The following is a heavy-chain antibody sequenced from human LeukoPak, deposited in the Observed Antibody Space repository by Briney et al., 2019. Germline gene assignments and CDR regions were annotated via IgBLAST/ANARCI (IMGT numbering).Heavy chain of an antibody. Sequence: GGSLRLSCAASGFTFSSYAMSWVRQAPGKGLERVSAISGSGGSTYYADSVKGRFTISRDNSKNTLYLQMNSLRAEDTAVYYCAKVLSSMTHAFDIWGQGTMVTVSS. V-gene: IGHV3-23*01. J-gene: IGHJ3*02. D-gene: IGHD3-22*01. CDR2: ISGSGGST. CDR3: AKVLSSMTHAFDI. CDR1: GFTFSSYA.